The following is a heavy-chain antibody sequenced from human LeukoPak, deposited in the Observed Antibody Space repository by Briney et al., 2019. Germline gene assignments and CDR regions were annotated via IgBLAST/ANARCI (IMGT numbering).Heavy chain of an antibody. Sequence: ASVKVSCKASGYTFTSYYMHWVRQAPGQGLEWMGIINPSGGSTSYAQKFQGRVTMTRDTSTSTVYMELRSLRSDDTAVYYCARDPVGGSGWYKRSGGVFDYWGQGTLVTVSS. D-gene: IGHD6-19*01. CDR3: ARDPVGGSGWYKRSGGVFDY. V-gene: IGHV1-46*01. CDR2: INPSGGST. J-gene: IGHJ4*02. CDR1: GYTFTSYY.